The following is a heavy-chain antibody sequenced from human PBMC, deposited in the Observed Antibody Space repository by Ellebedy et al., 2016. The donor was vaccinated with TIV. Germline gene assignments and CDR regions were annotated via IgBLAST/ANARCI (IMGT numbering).Heavy chain of an antibody. V-gene: IGHV3-7*01. D-gene: IGHD1-26*01. CDR1: GFTFSSYW. Sequence: PGGSLRLSCAASGFTFSSYWMSWVRQAPGKGLEWVANIKQDGSEKYYVDSVKGRFTISRDNAKNSLYLQMNRLRAEDTAVYYCATSSLPYGMDVWGQGTTVTVSS. J-gene: IGHJ6*02. CDR2: IKQDGSEK. CDR3: ATSSLPYGMDV.